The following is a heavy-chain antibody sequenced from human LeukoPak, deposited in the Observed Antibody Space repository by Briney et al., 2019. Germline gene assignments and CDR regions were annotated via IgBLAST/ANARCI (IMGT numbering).Heavy chain of an antibody. CDR3: ARATGVAAGRMDY. J-gene: IGHJ4*02. D-gene: IGHD6-13*01. V-gene: IGHV4-39*07. CDR1: GGSISSGGYY. Sequence: SETLSLTCTVSGGSISSGGYYWGWIRQPPGKGLEWIGSIYYSGSTYYNPSLKSRVTISLDTSKNQFSLKLSSVTAADTAVYYCARATGVAAGRMDYWGQGTLVTVSS. CDR2: IYYSGST.